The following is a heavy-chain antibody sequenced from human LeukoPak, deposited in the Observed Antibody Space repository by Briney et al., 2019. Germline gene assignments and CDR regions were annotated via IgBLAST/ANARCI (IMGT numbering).Heavy chain of an antibody. CDR2: ISSSSSYI. CDR3: ARDYDFWSGYHSPETFDY. V-gene: IGHV3-21*01. D-gene: IGHD3-3*01. J-gene: IGHJ4*02. Sequence: GGSLRLSCAASGFTFSSYSMNWVRKVPGKGLQWVSSISSSSSYIYYADSVKGRFTISRDNAKNSLYLQMNSLRAEDTAVYYCARDYDFWSGYHSPETFDYWGQGTLVTVSS. CDR1: GFTFSSYS.